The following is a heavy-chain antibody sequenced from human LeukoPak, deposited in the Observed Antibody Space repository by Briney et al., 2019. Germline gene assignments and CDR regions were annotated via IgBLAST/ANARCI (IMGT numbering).Heavy chain of an antibody. Sequence: GGSLRLSCAASGFTFSGHSMTWVRQTPGKGLEWVSVIFGNGVKTYYADSLKGRFTISRDNSKSTLYLQMNSLRADDTAVYYCARVGDWSNYFGMDAWGQGTMVSVSS. V-gene: IGHV3-23*01. J-gene: IGHJ6*02. D-gene: IGHD3-16*01. CDR3: ARVGDWSNYFGMDA. CDR2: IFGNGVKT. CDR1: GFTFSGHS.